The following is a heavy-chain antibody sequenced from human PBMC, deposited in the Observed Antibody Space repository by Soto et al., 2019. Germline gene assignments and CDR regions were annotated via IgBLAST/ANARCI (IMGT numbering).Heavy chain of an antibody. J-gene: IGHJ6*02. D-gene: IGHD6-6*01. Sequence: EVQLVESGEGLVQPGGSLRLSCAASGFTFSSYSMHWVRQAPGKGLEYVSGISSDGGSTYYADSVKGRFTISRDNSKSTLYLQMGSLRAEDMAVYYCARSSSSSNPYYGMDVWGQGTTVTVSS. CDR3: ARSSSSSNPYYGMDV. CDR1: GFTFSSYS. CDR2: ISSDGGST. V-gene: IGHV3-64*02.